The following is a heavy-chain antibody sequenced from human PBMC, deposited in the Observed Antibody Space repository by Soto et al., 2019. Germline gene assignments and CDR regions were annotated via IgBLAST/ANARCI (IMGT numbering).Heavy chain of an antibody. CDR1: GFTFSSYA. Sequence: GGSLRLSCAASGFTFSSYAMHWVRQAPGKGLEWVAVISYDGSNKYYADSVKGRFTISRDNSKNTLYLQMNSLRAEDTAVYYCARGGLKIFGVVIIDYWGQGTLVTVSS. D-gene: IGHD3-3*01. V-gene: IGHV3-30-3*01. CDR2: ISYDGSNK. CDR3: ARGGLKIFGVVIIDY. J-gene: IGHJ4*02.